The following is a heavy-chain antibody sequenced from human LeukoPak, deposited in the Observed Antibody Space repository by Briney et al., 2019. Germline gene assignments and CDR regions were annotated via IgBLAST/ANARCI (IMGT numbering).Heavy chain of an antibody. CDR2: ISSSGSTI. CDR3: ASPGLRIRVDNRPEDAFDI. J-gene: IGHJ3*02. Sequence: KPGGSLRLSCAVSGFTFSDYHMSWIRQAPGKGLEWVSYISSSGSTIYYADSVKGRFTISRDNAKNSLYLQMNSLRAEDTAVYYCASPGLRIRVDNRPEDAFDIWGQGTMVTVSS. V-gene: IGHV3-11*04. D-gene: IGHD5-12*01. CDR1: GFTFSDYH.